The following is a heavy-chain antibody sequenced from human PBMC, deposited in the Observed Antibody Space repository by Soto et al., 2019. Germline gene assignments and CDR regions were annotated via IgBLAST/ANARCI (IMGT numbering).Heavy chain of an antibody. CDR2: IYPGDSDT. D-gene: IGHD3-10*01. J-gene: IGHJ4*02. CDR1: GYRFSSYW. Sequence: GESLKISCKGSGYRFSSYWIGWVRQMPGKGLEWMGIIYPGDSDTRYSPSFQGQVTISADKSTSTAYLQWSSLKASDTAMYYCARQDGFGLYYFDCWGQGTLVTVSS. CDR3: ARQDGFGLYYFDC. V-gene: IGHV5-51*01.